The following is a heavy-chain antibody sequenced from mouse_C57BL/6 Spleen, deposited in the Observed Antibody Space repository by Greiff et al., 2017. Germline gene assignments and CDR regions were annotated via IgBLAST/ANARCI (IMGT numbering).Heavy chain of an antibody. D-gene: IGHD3-2*02. J-gene: IGHJ4*01. CDR1: GYTFTDYE. CDR3: TRGVYLRAMDY. V-gene: IGHV1-15*01. CDR2: IDPETGGT. Sequence: QVQLKESGAELVRPGASVTLSCKASGYTFTDYEMHWVKQTPVHGLEWIGAIDPETGGTAYNQKFKGKAILTADKSSSTAYMELRSLTSEDSAVYYCTRGVYLRAMDYWGQGTSVTVSS.